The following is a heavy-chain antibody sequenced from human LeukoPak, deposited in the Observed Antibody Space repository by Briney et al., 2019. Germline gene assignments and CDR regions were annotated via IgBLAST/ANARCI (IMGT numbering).Heavy chain of an antibody. CDR3: ARGLRKYCTSPSSCPED. Sequence: GGSLRLSCAASGLTVSSNYMSWVRQAPGKGLEWVSIIYSGGSIYYADSVEGRFTISRDDSKNTVYLQMNSLRDEDTALYYCARGLRKYCTSPSSCPEDWGQGTLVTVSS. V-gene: IGHV3-66*01. CDR1: GLTVSSNY. CDR2: IYSGGSI. D-gene: IGHD2-2*01. J-gene: IGHJ4*02.